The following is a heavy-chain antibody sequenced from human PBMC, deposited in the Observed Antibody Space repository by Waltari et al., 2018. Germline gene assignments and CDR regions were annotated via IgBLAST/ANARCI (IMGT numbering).Heavy chain of an antibody. J-gene: IGHJ3*02. D-gene: IGHD2-21*01. Sequence: QVQLVQSGAEVKKPGSSVKVSCKASGGTFSSYAISWVRQAPGQGLEWMGRIIPIFGTANYAQKFQGRVTITADKSTSTAYMELSSLRSEDTAVYYCARNSLPTVVVIAIHAFDIWGQGTMVTVSS. CDR2: IIPIFGTA. CDR3: ARNSLPTVVVIAIHAFDI. V-gene: IGHV1-69*08. CDR1: GGTFSSYA.